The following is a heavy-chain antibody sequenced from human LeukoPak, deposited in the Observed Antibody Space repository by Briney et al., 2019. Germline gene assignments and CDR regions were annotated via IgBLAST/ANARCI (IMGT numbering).Heavy chain of an antibody. V-gene: IGHV3-53*01. CDR2: IYSGGST. J-gene: IGHJ4*02. Sequence: GRSLRLSCAASGFTVSSNYMRWVPQAPGKGLEWVSVIYSGGSTYYADSVKGRFTISRDNSKNTLYLQMNSLRAEDTAVYYCARVSGWDYFDYWGQGTLVTVSS. D-gene: IGHD6-19*01. CDR1: GFTVSSNY. CDR3: ARVSGWDYFDY.